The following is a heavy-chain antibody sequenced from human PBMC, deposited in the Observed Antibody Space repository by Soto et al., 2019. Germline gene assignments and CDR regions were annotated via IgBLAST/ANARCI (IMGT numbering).Heavy chain of an antibody. CDR2: IYYSGST. Sequence: QLQLQESGPGLVKPSETLSLTCTVSGGSISSSSYYWGWIRQPPGKGLEWIGSIYYSGSTYYNPSLKSRVTISVDTSKNQFSLQLSSVTAADTAVYYCARQYSSSWYYHYWGKGTLVTVSS. V-gene: IGHV4-39*01. D-gene: IGHD6-13*01. J-gene: IGHJ4*02. CDR1: GGSISSSSYY. CDR3: ARQYSSSWYYHY.